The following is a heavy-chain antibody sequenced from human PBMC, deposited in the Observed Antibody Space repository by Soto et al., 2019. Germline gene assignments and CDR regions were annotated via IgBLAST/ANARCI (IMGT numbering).Heavy chain of an antibody. D-gene: IGHD6-13*01. Sequence: QVQLQESGPGLVKPSGTLSLTCAVSGGSISTSNWWSWVRQHPGKGLEWIGEVYRIGSTNYNPSLESRVIVSVAKSKNQFSLKLTSVTAADTAVYYCARARATIAAAAIFDCWGQGTLVTVSS. J-gene: IGHJ4*02. V-gene: IGHV4-4*02. CDR3: ARARATIAAAAIFDC. CDR2: VYRIGST. CDR1: GGSISTSNW.